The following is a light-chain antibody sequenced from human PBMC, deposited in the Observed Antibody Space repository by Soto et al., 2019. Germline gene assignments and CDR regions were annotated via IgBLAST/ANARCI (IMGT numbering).Light chain of an antibody. CDR3: QLYNRYWT. V-gene: IGKV1-5*01. CDR1: QSVSSW. J-gene: IGKJ1*01. CDR2: DAS. Sequence: DIQMTQSPSTLSASVGDRVTITCRASQSVSSWLAWYQQKPGKAPKVLIYDASSLESGVPSRFSGSGSGTEFTLTISSLQPDDFATYYCQLYNRYWTFGQGTKV.